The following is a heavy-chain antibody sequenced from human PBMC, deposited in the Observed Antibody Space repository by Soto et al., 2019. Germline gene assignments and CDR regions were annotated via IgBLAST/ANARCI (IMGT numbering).Heavy chain of an antibody. CDR3: ARDVGTQLDFWSTSGMDV. D-gene: IGHD3-3*01. CDR1: GFSFSDDA. V-gene: IGHV3-30-3*01. J-gene: IGHJ6*02. CDR2: ITYDGSNK. Sequence: GGSMRLSRAASGFSFSDDAMHWVRQAPGQALEWVAVITYDGSNKYYADSVRGRFTISRDNSKSTLYLQMDSLIIDDTAVYYCARDVGTQLDFWSTSGMDVWGQGTTVTVSS.